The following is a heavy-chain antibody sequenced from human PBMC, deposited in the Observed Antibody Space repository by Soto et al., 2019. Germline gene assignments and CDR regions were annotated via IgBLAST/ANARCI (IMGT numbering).Heavy chain of an antibody. Sequence: QVQLQESGPGLVKPSETLSLTCTVSGGSISSYYWSWIRQPPGKGLEWIGYIYYSGSTNYNPSLKSRVTISVDTSKNQFSLKLSSVTAADTAVYYCARIYSSSWSPINDAFDIWGQGTMVTVSS. CDR3: ARIYSSSWSPINDAFDI. D-gene: IGHD6-13*01. J-gene: IGHJ3*02. V-gene: IGHV4-59*08. CDR2: IYYSGST. CDR1: GGSISSYY.